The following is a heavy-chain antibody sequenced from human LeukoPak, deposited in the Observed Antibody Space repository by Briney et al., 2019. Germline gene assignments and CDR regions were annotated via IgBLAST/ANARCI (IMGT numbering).Heavy chain of an antibody. CDR1: GYTFTRYG. D-gene: IGHD3-22*01. J-gene: IGHJ4*02. Sequence: GASVKVSCKASGYTFTRYGISWVRQAPGQGLEWMGWISAYNGNTNYAQKVQGRVTMTTDTSTTTAYMELRSLRSDDTALYDCATDLEMEATYFYDTSGNYHYWGQGTLVTVSS. CDR2: ISAYNGNT. V-gene: IGHV1-18*01. CDR3: ATDLEMEATYFYDTSGNYHY.